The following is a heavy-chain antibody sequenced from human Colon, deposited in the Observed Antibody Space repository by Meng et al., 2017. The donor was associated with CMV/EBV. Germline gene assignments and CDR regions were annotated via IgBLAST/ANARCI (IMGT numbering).Heavy chain of an antibody. CDR3: VGHQGGPREGVRMI. CDR2: IDINGQNR. D-gene: IGHD3-10*01. J-gene: IGHJ4*02. Sequence: GGSLRLSCAASEFFFNNHGIHWLRQAPGKGLEWLSFIDINGQNRYNVDIVKGRFIVSKDKSKNTVFLQMNGLRVEDTAVYYCVGHQGGPREGVRMIWGQGTLVTVSS. CDR1: EFFFNNHG. V-gene: IGHV3-30*02.